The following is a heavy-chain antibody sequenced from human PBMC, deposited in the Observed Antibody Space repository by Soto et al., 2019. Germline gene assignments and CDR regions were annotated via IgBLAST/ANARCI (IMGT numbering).Heavy chain of an antibody. J-gene: IGHJ6*02. D-gene: IGHD3-9*01. CDR1: GYTFTGYY. Sequence: ASVKVSCKASGYTFTGYYMHWVRQAPGQGLEWMGWINPNSGGTNYAQKFQGRVTMTRDTSISTAYMELSRLRSDDTAVYYCARARYFDHPTDYYYYYGMDVCGQGTTVTVSS. V-gene: IGHV1-2*02. CDR3: ARARYFDHPTDYYYYYGMDV. CDR2: INPNSGGT.